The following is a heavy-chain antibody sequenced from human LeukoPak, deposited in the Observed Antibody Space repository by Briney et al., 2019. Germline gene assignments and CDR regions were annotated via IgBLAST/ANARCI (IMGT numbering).Heavy chain of an antibody. CDR3: ARAALESSSWYVGGLSYYYYGMDV. D-gene: IGHD6-13*01. CDR2: ISYDGSNK. J-gene: IGHJ6*02. V-gene: IGHV3-30-3*01. CDR1: GFTFSSYA. Sequence: GGSLRLSCAASGFTFSSYAMHWVRQAPGKGLEWVAVISYDGSNKYYADSVKGRFTISRDNSKNTLYLQMNSLRAEDTAVYYCARAALESSSWYVGGLSYYYYGMDVWGQGTTVTVSS.